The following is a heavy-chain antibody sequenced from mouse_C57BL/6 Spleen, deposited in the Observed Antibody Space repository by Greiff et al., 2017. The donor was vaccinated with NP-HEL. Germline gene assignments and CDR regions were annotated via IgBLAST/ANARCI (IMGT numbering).Heavy chain of an antibody. CDR1: GYTFTSYW. D-gene: IGHD2-4*01. J-gene: IGHJ4*01. Sequence: QVQLQQSGTELVKPGASVKLSCKASGYTFTSYWMHWVKQRPGQGLEWIGNINPSNGGTNYNEKFKSKATLTVDKSSSTAYMQLSSLTSEDSAVYYGARWGYDYDSMDYWGQGTSVTVSS. CDR2: INPSNGGT. CDR3: ARWGYDYDSMDY. V-gene: IGHV1-53*01.